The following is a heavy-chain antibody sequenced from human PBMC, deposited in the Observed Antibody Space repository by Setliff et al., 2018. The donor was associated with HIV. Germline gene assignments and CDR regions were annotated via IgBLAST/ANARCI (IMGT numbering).Heavy chain of an antibody. CDR3: AAGHYGA. V-gene: IGHV3-53*01. J-gene: IGHJ4*02. Sequence: GGSLRLSWGGFTSVGPDISTNYMRWIRQAPGKGLECVSVMYKDGSTFYADSVKGRFTTSRDNSNNVLFLQMNSLRAEDTALYYCAAGHYGAWGQGILVTVSS. D-gene: IGHD4-17*01. CDR2: MYKDGST. CDR1: GPDISTNY.